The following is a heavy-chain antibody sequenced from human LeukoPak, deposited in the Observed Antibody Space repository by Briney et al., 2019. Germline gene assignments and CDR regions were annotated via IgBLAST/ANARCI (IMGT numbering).Heavy chain of an antibody. CDR2: ISSSSSYI. CDR3: ARGALYSSSWSFDY. J-gene: IGHJ4*02. V-gene: IGHV3-21*04. CDR1: GFTFSSYS. Sequence: GGSLRLSCAASGFTFSSYSMNWVRQAPGKGLEWVSSISSSSSYIYYADSVKGRFTISRDNSKNTLYLQMNSLRAEDTAVYYCARGALYSSSWSFDYWGQGTLVTVSS. D-gene: IGHD6-13*01.